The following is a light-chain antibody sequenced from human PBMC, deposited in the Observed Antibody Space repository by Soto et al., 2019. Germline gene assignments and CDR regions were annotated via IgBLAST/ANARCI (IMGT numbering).Light chain of an antibody. CDR1: QSVSSY. CDR2: DAS. V-gene: IGKV3-11*01. Sequence: EIVLTQSPATLSLSPGERATLSCRASQSVSSYLAWYQQKPGQAPRLLIYDASNRATGIPARFSGSWSGTDFTLTISSLEPEDFAVYYCQQRSNWTSFGGGTKVEIK. CDR3: QQRSNWTS. J-gene: IGKJ4*01.